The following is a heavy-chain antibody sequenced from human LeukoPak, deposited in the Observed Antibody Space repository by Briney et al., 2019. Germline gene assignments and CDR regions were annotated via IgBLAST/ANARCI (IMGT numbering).Heavy chain of an antibody. Sequence: DPGGSLRLSCAASGFIFSIYGMHWVRQSPGKGLEWVAVIWNDGSHKYYADSVKGRFTISRDNSKNTLFLQMNSLRAEDTAVYYCARASGSYDYWGQGTLVTVSP. J-gene: IGHJ4*02. CDR2: IWNDGSHK. V-gene: IGHV3-33*01. CDR3: ARASGSYDY. D-gene: IGHD1-26*01. CDR1: GFIFSIYG.